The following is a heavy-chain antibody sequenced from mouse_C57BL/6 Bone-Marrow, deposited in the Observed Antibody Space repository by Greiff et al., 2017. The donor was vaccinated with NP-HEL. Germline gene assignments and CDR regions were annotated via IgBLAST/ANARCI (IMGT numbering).Heavy chain of an antibody. CDR2: VYPRSGNT. J-gene: IGHJ3*01. CDR1: GYTFTSYG. V-gene: IGHV1-81*01. CDR3: AREGVYDYDERFAY. Sequence: VQLQQSGAELARPGASVKLSCKASGYTFTSYGISWVKQRTGQGLEWIGEVYPRSGNTYYNEKFKGKATLTADKSSSTAYMGLRSLTSEDSAVYFCAREGVYDYDERFAYWGQGTLVTVSA. D-gene: IGHD2-4*01.